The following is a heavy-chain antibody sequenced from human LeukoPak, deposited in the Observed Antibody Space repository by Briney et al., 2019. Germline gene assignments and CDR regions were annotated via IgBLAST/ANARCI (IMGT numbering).Heavy chain of an antibody. CDR2: IYYSGST. V-gene: IGHV4-30-4*08. D-gene: IGHD2-2*02. CDR1: GGSISSGDYY. Sequence: SQTLSLTCTVSGGSISSGDYYWSWIRQPPGKGLEWIGYIYYSGSTYYNPSLKSRVTISVDTSKNQFSLKLSSVTAADTAVYYCARGGRGDIVVVPAAINWFDPWGQGTLVTVSS. CDR3: ARGGRGDIVVVPAAINWFDP. J-gene: IGHJ5*02.